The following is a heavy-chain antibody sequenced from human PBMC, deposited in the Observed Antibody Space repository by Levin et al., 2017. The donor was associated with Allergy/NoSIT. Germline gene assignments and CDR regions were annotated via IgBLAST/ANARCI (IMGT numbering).Heavy chain of an antibody. V-gene: IGHV3-30-3*01. D-gene: IGHD3-9*01. CDR1: GFTFSSYA. Sequence: GGSLRLSCAASGFTFSSYAMHWVRQAPGKGLEWVAVISYDGSNKYYADSVKGRFTISRDNSKNTLYLQMNSLRAEDTAVYYCARTGAPLLRYFDWLLSGVFDYWGQGTLVTVSS. CDR3: ARTGAPLLRYFDWLLSGVFDY. CDR2: ISYDGSNK. J-gene: IGHJ4*02.